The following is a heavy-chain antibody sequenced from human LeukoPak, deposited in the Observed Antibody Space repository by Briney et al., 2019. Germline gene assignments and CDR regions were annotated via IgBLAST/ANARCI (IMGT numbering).Heavy chain of an antibody. CDR2: ISGSGGST. D-gene: IGHD2-2*01. V-gene: IGHV3-23*01. CDR1: GFTFSRYA. CDR3: AKGGVRTWSYFDY. Sequence: GGSLRLSCAASGFTFSRYAMSWVRQAPGKGLEWVSAISGSGGSTYYADSVKGRFTISRDNSKNTLYLQMNSLRAEDTAVYYCAKGGVRTWSYFDYWGQGTLVTVSS. J-gene: IGHJ4*02.